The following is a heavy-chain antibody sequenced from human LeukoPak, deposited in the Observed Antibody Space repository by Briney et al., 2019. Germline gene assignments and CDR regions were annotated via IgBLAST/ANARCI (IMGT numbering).Heavy chain of an antibody. Sequence: ASVKVSCKASGYTFTSYDINWVRQATGQGLEWMGWMNPNSGNTGYAQKFQGRVTMTRNTSISTAYMELSSLRSEDTAVYYCARHGVISSGWHHLYYYYYMDVWGKGTTVTVSS. D-gene: IGHD6-19*01. CDR1: GYTFTSYD. V-gene: IGHV1-8*01. CDR2: MNPNSGNT. CDR3: ARHGVISSGWHHLYYYYYMDV. J-gene: IGHJ6*03.